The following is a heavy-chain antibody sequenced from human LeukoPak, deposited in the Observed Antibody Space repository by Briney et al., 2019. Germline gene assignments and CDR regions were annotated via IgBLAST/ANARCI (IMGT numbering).Heavy chain of an antibody. D-gene: IGHD3-10*01. V-gene: IGHV4-34*01. CDR2: IHHSGGT. Sequence: PSETLSLTCAVYGESMIGHYWTWIRQPPGKRLEWIGEIHHSGGTSSNPSLKNRLTMSIDMSKNQFSLNLKSVTAADTAVYYCARATASGSGRAYDHWAQGNLVPVSS. J-gene: IGHJ4*02. CDR3: ARATASGSGRAYDH. CDR1: GESMIGHY.